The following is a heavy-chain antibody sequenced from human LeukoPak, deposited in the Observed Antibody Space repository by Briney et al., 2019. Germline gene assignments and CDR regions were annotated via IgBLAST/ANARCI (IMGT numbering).Heavy chain of an antibody. CDR3: ARGGRITIFGVVIDEPAIFDY. CDR1: GGSISSSNW. D-gene: IGHD3-3*01. J-gene: IGHJ4*02. CDR2: IYYSGST. V-gene: IGHV4-61*01. Sequence: SGTLSLTCAVSGGSISSSNWWSWIRQPPGKGLEWIGYIYYSGSTNYNPSLKSRVTISVDTSKNQFSLKLSSVTAADTAVYYCARGGRITIFGVVIDEPAIFDYWGQGTLVTVSS.